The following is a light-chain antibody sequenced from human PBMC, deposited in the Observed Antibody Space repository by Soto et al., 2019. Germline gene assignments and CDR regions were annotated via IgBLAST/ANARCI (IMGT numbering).Light chain of an antibody. V-gene: IGKV3-15*01. Sequence: EIVMTQSPAILSVSPGERATLSCRASQSVRSNLAWFQQKPGQAPRLLIYDASTRATGLPARFSGSGSGTEFSLTINSLQAEDFAVYYCQQYDNWPPITFGQGTRLEI. CDR1: QSVRSN. J-gene: IGKJ5*01. CDR2: DAS. CDR3: QQYDNWPPIT.